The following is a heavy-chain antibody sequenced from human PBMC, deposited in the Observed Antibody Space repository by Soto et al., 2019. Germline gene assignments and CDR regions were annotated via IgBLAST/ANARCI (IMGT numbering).Heavy chain of an antibody. J-gene: IGHJ3*01. Sequence: PGESLKISCKGSGYTFTTYWIGWVRQMPGKGLEWMGIIYPGDSDTRYSPSFQGQVTISADKSISTAYLQWSSLKASDTAMYYCARLTDSSGYYSFYGAFDFWGQGTMVTVS. D-gene: IGHD3-22*01. CDR3: ARLTDSSGYYSFYGAFDF. CDR1: GYTFTTYW. V-gene: IGHV5-51*01. CDR2: IYPGDSDT.